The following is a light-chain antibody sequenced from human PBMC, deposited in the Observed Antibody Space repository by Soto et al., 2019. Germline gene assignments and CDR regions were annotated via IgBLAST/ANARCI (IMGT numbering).Light chain of an antibody. J-gene: IGKJ1*01. V-gene: IGKV1-17*01. CDR1: QGINTY. CDR2: AAS. Sequence: DIQMTQSPSSLSASVGDRVTITCRASQGINTYLNWYQQKPGKAPKLLIYAASSLQSGVPSRFSGSGSGTEFTLTISSLQPEDFATYYCLQHNSYPWTFGQGTKVDIK. CDR3: LQHNSYPWT.